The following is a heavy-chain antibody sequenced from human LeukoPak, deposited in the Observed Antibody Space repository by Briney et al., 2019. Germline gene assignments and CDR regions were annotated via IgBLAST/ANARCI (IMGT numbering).Heavy chain of an antibody. CDR1: GFTFSSYS. CDR2: IKNKTNSYTT. V-gene: IGHV3-72*01. CDR3: ADLGTPY. J-gene: IGHJ4*02. Sequence: PGGSLRLSCTASGFTFSSYSMNWVRQAPGKGLEWVGRIKNKTNSYTTRYAASVQGRFTISRDDLKNSLYLQMNSLKTEDTAVYYCADLGTPYWGQGTLVTVSS.